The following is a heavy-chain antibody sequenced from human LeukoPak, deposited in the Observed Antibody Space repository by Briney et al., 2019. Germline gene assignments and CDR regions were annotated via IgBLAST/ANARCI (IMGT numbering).Heavy chain of an antibody. Sequence: PGGSLRLSCAASGFTFSSYWMSWVRQAPGKGLEWVANIKQDGSEKYYVDSVKGRFTISRDNAKNSMFLQMNSLRAEDTAVYYCVRDGRSGWHFDYWGQGALVTVSS. CDR1: GFTFSSYW. CDR2: IKQDGSEK. CDR3: VRDGRSGWHFDY. D-gene: IGHD6-19*01. V-gene: IGHV3-7*01. J-gene: IGHJ4*02.